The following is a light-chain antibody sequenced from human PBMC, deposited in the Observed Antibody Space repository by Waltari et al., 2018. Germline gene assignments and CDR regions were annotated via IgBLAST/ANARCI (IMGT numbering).Light chain of an antibody. CDR3: QQYNNWPGLT. CDR1: QSVSSN. V-gene: IGKV3-15*01. CDR2: GAS. Sequence: EIVMTQSPATLSVSPGERATLSCRASQSVSSNLAWYQQKPGQAPRLLIYGASTRATGIPARFSCSGSGTEFTLTISSMQSEDFAVYYCQQYNNWPGLTFGGGTKVEIK. J-gene: IGKJ4*01.